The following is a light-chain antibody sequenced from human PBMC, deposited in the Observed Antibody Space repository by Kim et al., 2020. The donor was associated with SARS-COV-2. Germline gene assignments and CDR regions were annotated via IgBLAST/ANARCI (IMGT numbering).Light chain of an antibody. Sequence: DIQMTQSPSSLSTSVGDRVTITCRAGQTINNFLNWYQQKPGKAPKLLISAASTLQSGVPSRFSGSASGTYFTLTISSLQPEDCATYYCQQSYSTPYTFGQGTKLEI. CDR1: QTINNF. J-gene: IGKJ2*01. CDR3: QQSYSTPYT. V-gene: IGKV1-39*01. CDR2: AAS.